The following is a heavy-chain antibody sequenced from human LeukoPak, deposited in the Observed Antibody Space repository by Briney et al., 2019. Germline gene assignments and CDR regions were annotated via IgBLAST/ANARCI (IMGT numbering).Heavy chain of an antibody. CDR1: GYTLTELS. CDR3: VRDGKGVAISVNYWFDP. CDR2: MNPNNGNT. Sequence: ASVKVSCKVSGYTLTELSMHWVRQASGQGLEWMGWMNPNNGNTSYAQKFQGRVTMTRDTSISTAYMELRGLRSEDTAVYYCVRDGKGVAISVNYWFDPWGQGTLVTVSS. J-gene: IGHJ5*02. D-gene: IGHD3-10*01. V-gene: IGHV1-8*01.